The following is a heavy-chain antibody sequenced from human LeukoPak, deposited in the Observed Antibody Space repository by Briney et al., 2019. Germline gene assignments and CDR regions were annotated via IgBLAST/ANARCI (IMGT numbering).Heavy chain of an antibody. D-gene: IGHD3-9*01. Sequence: PSETLSLTCTVSGGSISSSSYYWGWIRQPPGKGLEWIGSIYYSGSTYYNPSLKSRVTISVDTSKNQFSLKLSSVTAADTAVYYCARVKSPMDILTADYYYGMDVWGQGTTVTVSS. J-gene: IGHJ6*02. CDR1: GGSISSSSYY. CDR2: IYYSGST. CDR3: ARVKSPMDILTADYYYGMDV. V-gene: IGHV4-39*01.